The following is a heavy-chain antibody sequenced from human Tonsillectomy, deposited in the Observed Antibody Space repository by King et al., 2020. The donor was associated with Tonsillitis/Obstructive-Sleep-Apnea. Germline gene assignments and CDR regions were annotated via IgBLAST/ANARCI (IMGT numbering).Heavy chain of an antibody. Sequence: QLQESGPGLVKPSETLSLTCTVSGGSISSHSWSWIRQPPGKGLEWIGLFCTSGTTNTDPSLRRRVTISVDTSKNPFSLKLSSVTVADTAVYYCARDMVLEAGGDAFDIWGQGTMVTVSS. V-gene: IGHV4-59*11. CDR1: GGSISSHS. CDR3: ARDMVLEAGGDAFDI. J-gene: IGHJ3*02. D-gene: IGHD2-8*01. CDR2: FCTSGTT.